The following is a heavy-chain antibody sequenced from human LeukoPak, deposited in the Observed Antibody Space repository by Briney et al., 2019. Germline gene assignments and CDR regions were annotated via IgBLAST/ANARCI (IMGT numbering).Heavy chain of an antibody. CDR3: ARDYDFWSGYIFDY. CDR1: GFTFSSYA. J-gene: IGHJ4*02. CDR2: ISYDGSNK. D-gene: IGHD3-3*01. V-gene: IGHV3-30-3*01. Sequence: GRSLRLSCAASGFTFSSYAMHWVRQAPGKGLEWVAVISYDGSNKYYADSVKGRFTISRDNAKNSLYLQMNSLRAEDTAVYYCARDYDFWSGYIFDYWGQGTLVTVSS.